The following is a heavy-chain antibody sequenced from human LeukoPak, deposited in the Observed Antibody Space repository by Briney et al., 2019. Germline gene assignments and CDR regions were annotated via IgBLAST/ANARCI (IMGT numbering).Heavy chain of an antibody. V-gene: IGHV3-30*02. CDR3: AKDYYGSGTHFDY. J-gene: IGHJ4*02. CDR2: IRYDGRNK. CDR1: GFTFSSYG. Sequence: GGSLRLSCAASGFTFSSYGMNWVRQAPGKGLEWVAFIRYDGRNKYYADSVKGRFTISRDNSNNTLYLQMNSLRAEDTAVYYCAKDYYGSGTHFDYWGQGTLVTVSS. D-gene: IGHD3-10*01.